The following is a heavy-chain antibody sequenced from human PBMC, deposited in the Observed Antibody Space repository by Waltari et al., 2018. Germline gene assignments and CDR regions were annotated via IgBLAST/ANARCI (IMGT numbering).Heavy chain of an antibody. CDR1: GFTFSSYA. CDR2: IYSGGST. J-gene: IGHJ4*02. Sequence: EVQLLESGGGLVQPGGSLRLSCAASGFTFSSYAMSWVRQAPGKGLEWVSVIYSGGSTYYADSVKGRFTISRDNSKNTLYLQMNSLRAEDTAVYYCAKGPTWWLRPGDYWGQGTLVTVSS. CDR3: AKGPTWWLRPGDY. V-gene: IGHV3-23*03. D-gene: IGHD5-12*01.